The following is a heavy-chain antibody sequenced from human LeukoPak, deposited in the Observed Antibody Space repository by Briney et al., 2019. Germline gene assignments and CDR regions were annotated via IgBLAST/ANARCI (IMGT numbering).Heavy chain of an antibody. D-gene: IGHD2-2*01. J-gene: IGHJ6*02. Sequence: PGGSLRLSCAASGFTFSSYSMNWVRQAPGKGLEWVSSISSSSSYIYYADSVKGRFTISRDNAKNSLYLQMNSLRAEDTAVYYCARDGYCSSTSCYDNYYYGMDVWGQGTTVTVSS. CDR3: ARDGYCSSTSCYDNYYYGMDV. V-gene: IGHV3-21*01. CDR1: GFTFSSYS. CDR2: ISSSSSYI.